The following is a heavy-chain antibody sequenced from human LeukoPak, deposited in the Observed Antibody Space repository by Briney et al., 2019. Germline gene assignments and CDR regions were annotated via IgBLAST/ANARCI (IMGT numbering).Heavy chain of an antibody. CDR3: ARTVANYYYYYMDV. D-gene: IGHD5-12*01. CDR1: GGTFSSYA. Sequence: SVKVSCKASGGTFSSYAISWVRQAPGQGLEWMGGIIPIFGTANHAQKFQGRVTITTDEPTSTAYMELSSLRSEDTAVYYCARTVANYYYYYMDVWGKGTTVTVSS. J-gene: IGHJ6*03. CDR2: IIPIFGTA. V-gene: IGHV1-69*05.